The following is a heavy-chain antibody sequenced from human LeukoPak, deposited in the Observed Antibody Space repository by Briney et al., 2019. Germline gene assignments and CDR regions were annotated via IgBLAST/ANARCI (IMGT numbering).Heavy chain of an antibody. CDR3: ARGPYCGDDCYFDS. J-gene: IGHJ4*02. Sequence: SETLSLTCTVSGGSISGNFWSWIRQPAGKGLEWIGRIYSSGSTLYNPSLKSRVTMSVDTSKNHFSLRLTSVTAADTAVYFCARGPYCGDDCYFDSWGRGTLFTVSS. D-gene: IGHD2-21*01. CDR1: GGSISGNF. V-gene: IGHV4-4*07. CDR2: IYSSGST.